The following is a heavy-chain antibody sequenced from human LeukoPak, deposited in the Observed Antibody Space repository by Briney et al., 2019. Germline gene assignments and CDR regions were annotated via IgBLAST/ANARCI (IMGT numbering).Heavy chain of an antibody. J-gene: IGHJ5*02. CDR1: GYTFTGSY. D-gene: IGHD3-16*02. V-gene: IGHV1-2*02. Sequence: ASVKVSCKASGYTFTGSYMHWVRQAPGQGLEWMGWINPNSGGTSYAQKFQDRVTMTTDTSISTAYMELRSLRSDDTAVYYCARDQKGGGYPLSWFDPWGQGTLVTVSS. CDR2: INPNSGGT. CDR3: ARDQKGGGYPLSWFDP.